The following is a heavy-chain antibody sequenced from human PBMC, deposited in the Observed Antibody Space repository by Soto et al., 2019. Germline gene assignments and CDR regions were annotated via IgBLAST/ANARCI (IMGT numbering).Heavy chain of an antibody. CDR1: GFPFTTYG. D-gene: IGHD3-10*01. CDR3: VGGRYYFDS. J-gene: IGHJ4*02. V-gene: IGHV3-30*03. Sequence: QVQLVESGGGVVQPGRSLRLSCAASGFPFTTYGMHWVREGPGKGLEWVAVISYDGSNRYYADSVKGRFTISRDNSKNTVYLQRNDLSPGDTALYYCVGGRYYFDSRGQGTLVTVPS. CDR2: ISYDGSNR.